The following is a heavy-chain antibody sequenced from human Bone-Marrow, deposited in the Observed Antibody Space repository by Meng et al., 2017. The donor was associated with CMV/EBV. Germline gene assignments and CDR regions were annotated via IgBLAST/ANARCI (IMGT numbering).Heavy chain of an antibody. V-gene: IGHV1-2*02. Sequence: ASVKVSCKASGYTFTGYYMHWVRQAPGQGLEWMGWINPNSGGTNYAQKFQGRVTMTRDTSISTAYMELRSLRSDDTAMYYCARDYYDSGAYYYTEEYYHGLDVWGQGTTVTVSS. J-gene: IGHJ6*02. D-gene: IGHD3-22*01. CDR2: INPNSGGT. CDR3: ARDYYDSGAYYYTEEYYHGLDV. CDR1: GYTFTGYY.